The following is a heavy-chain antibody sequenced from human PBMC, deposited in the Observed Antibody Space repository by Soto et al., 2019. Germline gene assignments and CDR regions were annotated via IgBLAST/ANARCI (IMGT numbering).Heavy chain of an antibody. J-gene: IGHJ6*02. CDR3: ARDFGFFGVVISLGKGSFSGGGMDV. Sequence: GGSLRLSCAASGFTFSSYAMHWVRQAPGKGLEWVAVISYDGSNKYYADSVKGRFTISRDNSKNTLYLQMNSLRAEDTAVYYCARDFGFFGVVISLGKGSFSGGGMDVWGQGTTVTVSS. D-gene: IGHD3-3*01. CDR2: ISYDGSNK. V-gene: IGHV3-30-3*01. CDR1: GFTFSSYA.